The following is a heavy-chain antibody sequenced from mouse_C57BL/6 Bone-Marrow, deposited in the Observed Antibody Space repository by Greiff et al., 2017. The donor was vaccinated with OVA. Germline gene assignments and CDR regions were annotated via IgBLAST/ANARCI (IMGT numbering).Heavy chain of an antibody. V-gene: IGHV12-3*01. CDR2: ITHSGET. D-gene: IGHD2-3*01. CDR3: AGDTGMGGFAY. CDR1: GFPITSGYY. Sequence: QLQESGPGLVKPSQSLFLTCSITGFPITSGYYWIWIRPSPGKPLEWMGYITHSGETFYNPSLQSPISITREPSKNQFFLQLNSVTTEDTAMYYCAGDTGMGGFAYWGQGTLVTVSA. J-gene: IGHJ3*01.